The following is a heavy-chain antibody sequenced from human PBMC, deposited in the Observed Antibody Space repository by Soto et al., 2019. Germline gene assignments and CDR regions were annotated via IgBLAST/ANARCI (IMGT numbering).Heavy chain of an antibody. Sequence: EVQLVESGGGLVQPGRSLRLSCAASGFTFDDYAMHWVRQAPGKGLEWVSGISWNSGSIGYADSVKGRFTISRDNAKNSLYMQMNSLRAEDTALYYFAKEVQFLGQYYYGSGTLRHLGAFDIWGQGTMVTASS. CDR1: GFTFDDYA. V-gene: IGHV3-9*01. CDR2: ISWNSGSI. J-gene: IGHJ3*02. D-gene: IGHD3-10*01. CDR3: AKEVQFLGQYYYGSGTLRHLGAFDI.